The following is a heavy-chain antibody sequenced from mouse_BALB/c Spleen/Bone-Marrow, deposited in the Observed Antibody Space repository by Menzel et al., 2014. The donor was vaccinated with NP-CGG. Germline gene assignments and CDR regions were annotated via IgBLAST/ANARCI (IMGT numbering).Heavy chain of an antibody. CDR1: GFNIKDTY. Sequence: VQLQQSGAELVKPGASVMLSCTASGFNIKDTYMHWVKQRPEQGLEWIGRIDPANGNTKYDPKFQGKATITADTSSNTAYLQLSSLTSEDTAVYYCASYYYGSSGFAYWGQGTLVTVSA. J-gene: IGHJ3*01. D-gene: IGHD1-1*01. CDR2: IDPANGNT. CDR3: ASYYYGSSGFAY. V-gene: IGHV14-3*02.